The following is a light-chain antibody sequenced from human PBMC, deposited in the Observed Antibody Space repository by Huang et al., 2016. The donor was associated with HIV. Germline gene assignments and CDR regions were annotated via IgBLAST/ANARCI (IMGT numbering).Light chain of an antibody. CDR3: LQHLSYPPA. Sequence: DIQMTQSPSAMSASVGDRVNITCRANQDINNYLLWFPQKPGKVPKRLIYAASNLPSGVPSRFSGSGSGTEFTLTIGNLQPEDFATYYCLQHLSYPPAFGQGTRLEIK. CDR2: AAS. V-gene: IGKV1-17*03. J-gene: IGKJ5*01. CDR1: QDINNY.